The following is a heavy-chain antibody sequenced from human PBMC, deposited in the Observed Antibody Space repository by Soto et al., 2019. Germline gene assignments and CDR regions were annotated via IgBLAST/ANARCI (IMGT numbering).Heavy chain of an antibody. Sequence: QVQLQESGPGLVKPSQTLSLTCTVSGGSISSGGYYWSWIRQHPGKVLEWIGYIYYSGSIYYNPSLKSRVTISVDTSKNQFSLKLSSVTAADTAVYYCARGAGLCSGGSCYFADYYYYGMDVWGQGTTVTVSS. D-gene: IGHD2-15*01. CDR3: ARGAGLCSGGSCYFADYYYYGMDV. CDR2: IYYSGSI. J-gene: IGHJ6*02. CDR1: GGSISSGGYY. V-gene: IGHV4-31*03.